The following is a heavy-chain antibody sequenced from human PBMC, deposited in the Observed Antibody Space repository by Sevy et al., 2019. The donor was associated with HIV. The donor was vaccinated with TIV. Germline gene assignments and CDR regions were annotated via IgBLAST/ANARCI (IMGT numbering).Heavy chain of an antibody. V-gene: IGHV3-30*18. CDR2: ISNDGGNQ. J-gene: IGHJ4*02. CDR1: GFTFRSYG. D-gene: IGHD5-12*01. CDR3: AKDVSDGYNYFLDF. Sequence: GWSLRLSCAASGFTFRSYGMHWVRQAPGKGLEWVAVISNDGGNQYYADSVKGRFTISRDNSKNTVYLQMNSLRAEDTAVYYCAKDVSDGYNYFLDFWGQGALVTVSS.